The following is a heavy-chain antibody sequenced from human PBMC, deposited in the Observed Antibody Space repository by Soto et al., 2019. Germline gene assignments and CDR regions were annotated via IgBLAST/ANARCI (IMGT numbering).Heavy chain of an antibody. CDR2: ISSSSSYT. CDR1: GFTFSDYY. V-gene: IGHV3-11*03. J-gene: IGHJ4*02. CDR3: ARLSYALQLWTYYFDY. Sequence: PGGSLRLSCAASGFTFSDYYMSWIRQAPGKGLEWVSYISSSSSYTNYADSVKGRFTISRDNAKNSLYLQMNSLRAEDTAVYYCARLSYALQLWTYYFDYWGQGTLVTVSS. D-gene: IGHD5-18*01.